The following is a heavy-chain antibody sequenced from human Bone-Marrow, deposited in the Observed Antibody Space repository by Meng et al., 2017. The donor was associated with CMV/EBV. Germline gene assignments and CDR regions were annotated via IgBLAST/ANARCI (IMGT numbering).Heavy chain of an antibody. Sequence: SVKVSYTASGGTFSSHAISWVRQAPGQGLEWMGGIIPIFGTANYAQKFQGRVTITTDESTSTAYMELSSLRSEDTAVYYCAGTVFRSYYYYGMDLWGQGTTVTVSS. V-gene: IGHV1-69*05. D-gene: IGHD2-21*01. CDR3: AGTVFRSYYYYGMDL. CDR1: GGTFSSHA. J-gene: IGHJ6*02. CDR2: IIPIFGTA.